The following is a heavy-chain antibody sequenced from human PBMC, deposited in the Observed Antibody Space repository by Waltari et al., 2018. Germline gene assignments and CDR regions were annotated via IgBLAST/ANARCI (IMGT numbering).Heavy chain of an antibody. CDR3: ARDLVATPS. J-gene: IGHJ5*02. V-gene: IGHV3-7*01. CDR2: IQQNGSEK. CDR1: GFTFSRSW. Sequence: EVQLVESGGDLVQPGGSLRLSCAASGFTFSRSWMTWVRQAPGKGLEWVGNIQQNGSEKWYADSGRGRFTISRDNAMNSLYLQMNSLRVEDTAVYYCARDLVATPSWGQGTLVTVSS. D-gene: IGHD2-21*02.